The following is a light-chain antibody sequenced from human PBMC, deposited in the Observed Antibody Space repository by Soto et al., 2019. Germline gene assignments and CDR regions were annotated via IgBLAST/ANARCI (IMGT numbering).Light chain of an antibody. CDR3: PKYRSVIT. CDR2: AAS. V-gene: IGKV1-27*01. CDR1: QGISNF. J-gene: IGKJ5*01. Sequence: DIQMTQSPSSLSASVGDRVTITCRASQGISNFLAWYQQKPWKVPKLLISAASTLQSGVPSRFSGSGSGTDFTLNITSLQAEDVATYFWPKYRSVITFGQGTRVEIK.